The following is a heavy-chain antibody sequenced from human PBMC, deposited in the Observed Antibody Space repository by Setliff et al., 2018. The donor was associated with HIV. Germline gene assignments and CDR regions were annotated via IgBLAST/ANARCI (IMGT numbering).Heavy chain of an antibody. CDR1: GGSLSSFS. Sequence: PSQTLSLTCAVYGGSLSSFSWTWIRQAPGKGLEWIGEVDHSGKSKENPSLRSRVSISVDTSKNQFSLKMRSVTATDMAFYYCVIRRNFDWLFKSGPFDHWGQGLLVTVSS. V-gene: IGHV4-34*01. J-gene: IGHJ4*01. CDR3: VIRRNFDWLFKSGPFDH. CDR2: VDHSGKS. D-gene: IGHD3-9*01.